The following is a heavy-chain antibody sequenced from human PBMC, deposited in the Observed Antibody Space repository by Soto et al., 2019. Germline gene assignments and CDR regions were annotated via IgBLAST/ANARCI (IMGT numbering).Heavy chain of an antibody. J-gene: IGHJ4*01. CDR2: MYAGGDT. Sequence: SLRLSCGASGLSVSDNYMGWVRQAPGRGLEWVSVMYAGGDTHYADSVKGRFTISRDKSENTLYLQMNSLRDGDTGVYFCVSRIPSWVFDYWGLGTLVTVSS. D-gene: IGHD2-21*01. V-gene: IGHV3-53*01. CDR3: VSRIPSWVFDY. CDR1: GLSVSDNY.